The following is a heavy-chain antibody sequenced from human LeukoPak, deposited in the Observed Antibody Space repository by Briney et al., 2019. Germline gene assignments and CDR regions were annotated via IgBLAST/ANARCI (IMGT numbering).Heavy chain of an antibody. V-gene: IGHV4-59*01. CDR3: AREAYRHYFDY. D-gene: IGHD2-2*01. J-gene: IGHJ4*02. Sequence: SEALSLTCTVSGGSISSYYWSWIRQPPGKGLEWIGYIYYSGSTNYNPSLKSRVTISVDTSKNQFSLKLSSVTAADTAVYYCAREAYRHYFDYWGQGTLVTVSS. CDR1: GGSISSYY. CDR2: IYYSGST.